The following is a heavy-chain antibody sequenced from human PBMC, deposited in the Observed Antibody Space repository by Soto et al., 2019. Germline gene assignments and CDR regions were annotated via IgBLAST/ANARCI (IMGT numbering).Heavy chain of an antibody. Sequence: QVQLQESGPGLVKPSETLSLTCIVSGGSISNYYWSWIRQPPGKGLEWIGYIYYSGSTNYNPSFTSRVPISVDTSKNQFSLKLSSVTAADTAVYYCARHRYSYGVYYFDYWGQGTLVTVSS. CDR3: ARHRYSYGVYYFDY. CDR2: IYYSGST. D-gene: IGHD5-18*01. V-gene: IGHV4-59*08. J-gene: IGHJ4*02. CDR1: GGSISNYY.